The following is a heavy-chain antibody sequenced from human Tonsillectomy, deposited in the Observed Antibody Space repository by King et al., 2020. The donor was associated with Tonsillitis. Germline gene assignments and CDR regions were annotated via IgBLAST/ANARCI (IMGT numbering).Heavy chain of an antibody. CDR3: AALTTTPPVVPAPSGYFDY. Sequence: VQLVESGGGLVQPWGSLRLSCAASGFTFRSYWMHWARQAPGKGLVWVSSIKSDGRSTSYADSVKGRFTISRENAKNTLYLQMNSLRAAETAVYYCAALTTTPPVVPAPSGYFDYWGQGTLAT. J-gene: IGHJ4*02. V-gene: IGHV3-74*01. CDR1: GFTFRSYW. CDR2: IKSDGRST. D-gene: IGHD2-2*01.